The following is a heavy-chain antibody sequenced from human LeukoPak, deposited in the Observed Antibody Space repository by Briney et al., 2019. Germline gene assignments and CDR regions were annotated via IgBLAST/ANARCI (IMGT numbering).Heavy chain of an antibody. CDR3: ASRAHFWSGPGG. CDR2: IYHSGST. Sequence: SETLSLTCTVSGYSISSGYYWGWIRQPPGKGLEWIGSIYHSGSTYYNPSLKSRVTISVDTSKNQFSLKLSSVTAADTAVYYCASRAHFWSGPGGWGQGTLVTVSS. V-gene: IGHV4-38-2*02. D-gene: IGHD3-3*02. J-gene: IGHJ4*02. CDR1: GYSISSGYY.